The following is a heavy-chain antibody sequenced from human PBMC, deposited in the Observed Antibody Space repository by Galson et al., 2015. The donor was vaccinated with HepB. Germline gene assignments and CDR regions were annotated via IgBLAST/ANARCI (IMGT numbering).Heavy chain of an antibody. CDR2: ISSSSSYI. D-gene: IGHD3-10*01. J-gene: IGHJ4*01. CDR3: ARRMGNYYGSGSYLVDY. Sequence: SLRLSCAASGFTFSSYSMNWVRQAPGKGLEWVSSISSSSSYIYYADSVKGRFTISRDNAKNSLYLQMNSLRAEDTAVYYCARRMGNYYGSGSYLVDYWGQEPWSPSPQ. V-gene: IGHV3-21*01. CDR1: GFTFSSYS.